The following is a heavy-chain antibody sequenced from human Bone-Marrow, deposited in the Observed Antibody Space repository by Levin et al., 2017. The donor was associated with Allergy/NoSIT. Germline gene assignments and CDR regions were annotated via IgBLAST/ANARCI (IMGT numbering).Heavy chain of an antibody. CDR2: IDYSGST. V-gene: IGHV4-31*03. CDR1: GDSISRGPYF. CDR3: ARYRYYGSETLKNYYDYGLDV. Sequence: LRLSCTVSGDSISRGPYFWSWIRQHPGTGLEWIGHIDYSGSTDYSPSLKSRVTLSVVTSEKKFSLNVRSVTAADTAVYYCARYRYYGSETLKNYYDYGLDVWGQGTTVTVSS. D-gene: IGHD3-10*01. J-gene: IGHJ6*02.